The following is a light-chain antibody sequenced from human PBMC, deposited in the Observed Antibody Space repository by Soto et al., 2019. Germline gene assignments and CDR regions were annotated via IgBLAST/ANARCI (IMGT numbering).Light chain of an antibody. CDR2: GAS. V-gene: IGKV3-20*01. CDR1: QSVSSGN. J-gene: IGKJ1*01. Sequence: EIVLMQSPGTLSLSPGERATLSCRASQSVSSGNLGWYQQKPGQTPRLLIYGASSRATGIPDRFSGSGSGTDFTLSISRLEPEDFAVYYCQQYGSSPWTFGQGTKVEIK. CDR3: QQYGSSPWT.